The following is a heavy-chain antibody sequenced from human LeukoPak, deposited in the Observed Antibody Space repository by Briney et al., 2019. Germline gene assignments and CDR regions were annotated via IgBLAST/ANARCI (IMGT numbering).Heavy chain of an antibody. Sequence: GGSLRLSCAASGFTFSRYWMSWVRQAPGKGLEWVANIKEDGSEKSYVDSVKGRFTISRDNAKNSLYLQMNSLRAEDTAVYYCARAIAARPEPDHWGQGTLVTVSS. J-gene: IGHJ4*02. D-gene: IGHD6-6*01. CDR1: GFTFSRYW. V-gene: IGHV3-7*01. CDR3: ARAIAARPEPDH. CDR2: IKEDGSEK.